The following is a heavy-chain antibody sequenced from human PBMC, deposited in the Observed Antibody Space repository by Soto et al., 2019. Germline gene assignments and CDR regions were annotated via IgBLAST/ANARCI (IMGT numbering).Heavy chain of an antibody. D-gene: IGHD2-15*01. V-gene: IGHV4-39*01. CDR1: GVSISSSSYY. CDR2: IYYSGST. CDR3: ARHVFCSGGSCYPPGPFDY. J-gene: IGHJ4*02. Sequence: SETLSLTCTVSGVSISSSSYYWGWIRQPPGKGLEWIGSIYYSGSTYYNPSLKSRVTISVDTSKNQFSLKLSSVTAADTAVYYCARHVFCSGGSCYPPGPFDYWGQGTLVTVSS.